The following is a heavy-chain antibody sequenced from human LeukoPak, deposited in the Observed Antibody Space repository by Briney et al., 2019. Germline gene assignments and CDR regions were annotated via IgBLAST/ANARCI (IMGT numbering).Heavy chain of an antibody. CDR1: GFTFSSNG. Sequence: PGGSLRLSCVASGFTFSSNGMHWVRQAPGKGLEWVTFIRYDGSKKYYADSVKGRSTISRDSSKNTLYLQMNSLRAEDTAVYYCAKDLYDSPFDYWGQGTLVTVSS. CDR2: IRYDGSKK. V-gene: IGHV3-30*02. J-gene: IGHJ4*02. D-gene: IGHD3-22*01. CDR3: AKDLYDSPFDY.